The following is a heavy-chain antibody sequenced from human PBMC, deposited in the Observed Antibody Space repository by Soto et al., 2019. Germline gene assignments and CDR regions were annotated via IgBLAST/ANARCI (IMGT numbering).Heavy chain of an antibody. Sequence: QVQLVQSGPEVKKPGAPVKISCQASGYTFTDFDINWVRQATGQGLEWMGWMTPNTGNTRYAQRFQGRLIMTRDTSISTAYMEMGSLTSEDTAVYYCARGQLATLTDFWGQGTLVTVSS. D-gene: IGHD3-9*01. J-gene: IGHJ4*02. CDR3: ARGQLATLTDF. V-gene: IGHV1-8*02. CDR2: MTPNTGNT. CDR1: GYTFTDFD.